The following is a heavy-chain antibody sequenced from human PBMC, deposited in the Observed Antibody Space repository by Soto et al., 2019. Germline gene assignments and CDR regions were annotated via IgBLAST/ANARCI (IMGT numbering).Heavy chain of an antibody. Sequence: QVQLQVSGPGLVKPSATLSLSCTVSTGSTNSFYWSWIRQPTGKGLEWIGYFFYTGSTNHNPSLKSRVTISLDMSSSQFSLSLSSVTAADTAMYYCARSRDGYNLNPIDQWGQGLLVTVSS. CDR3: ARSRDGYNLNPIDQ. D-gene: IGHD5-12*01. CDR2: FFYTGST. J-gene: IGHJ4*02. CDR1: TGSTNSFY. V-gene: IGHV4-59*01.